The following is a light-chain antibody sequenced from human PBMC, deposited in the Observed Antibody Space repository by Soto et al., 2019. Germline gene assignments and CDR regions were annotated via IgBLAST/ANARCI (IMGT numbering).Light chain of an antibody. J-gene: IGKJ1*01. CDR2: AAS. CDR1: ESIRNN. V-gene: IGKV1-39*01. CDR3: QQTYSTPRGA. Sequence: DIQMTQSPSSLSASVGDRVTITCRASESIRNNLNWYQQKPGKAPKLLIYAASTLQSGVPSSFSGGGSGTEFSLTIGSLQPEDFTTYYCQQTYSTPRGAFGQGTKVEF.